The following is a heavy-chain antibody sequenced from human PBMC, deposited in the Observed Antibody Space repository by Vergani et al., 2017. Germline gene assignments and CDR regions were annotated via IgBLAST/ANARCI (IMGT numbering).Heavy chain of an antibody. CDR1: GGSISSGGYY. Sequence: QVQLQESGPGLVKPLQTLSLTCTVSGGSISSGGYYWSWIRQHPGKGLEWIGYIYYSGSTYYNPSLKSRVTISVDTSKNQFSLKLGAMTAEDTAVYYCARNPDSGSYYFDYWGQGTLVTVSS. V-gene: IGHV4-31*03. CDR3: ARNPDSGSYYFDY. CDR2: IYYSGST. J-gene: IGHJ4*02. D-gene: IGHD1-26*01.